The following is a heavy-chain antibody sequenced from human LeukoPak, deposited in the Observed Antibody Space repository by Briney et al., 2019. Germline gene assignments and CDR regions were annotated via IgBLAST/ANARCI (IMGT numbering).Heavy chain of an antibody. V-gene: IGHV3-7*01. CDR3: AKPRDIDSWAFDV. D-gene: IGHD2-15*01. CDR2: IKLDGTDR. CDR1: GFSFGYYW. J-gene: IGHJ3*01. Sequence: AGSPSLSCAASGFSFGYYWTSWVRLAPGKGLEWVASIKLDGTDRYYVDSVKGRFTISRDNAKNSLFLQMNSLRAEDTAVYYCAKPRDIDSWAFDVWGEGTLVTVS.